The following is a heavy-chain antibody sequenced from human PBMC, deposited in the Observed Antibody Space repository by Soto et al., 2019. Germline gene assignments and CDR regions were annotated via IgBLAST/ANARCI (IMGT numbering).Heavy chain of an antibody. CDR2: IYYSGST. Sequence: SETLSLTCTVSGGSISSGGYYWSWIRQHPGKGLEWIGYIYYSGSTYYNPSLKSRVTISVDTSKNQFSLKLSSVTAADTAVYYCARDELVEGHNWFDPWGQGTLVTVSS. V-gene: IGHV4-31*03. CDR3: ARDELVEGHNWFDP. CDR1: GGSISSGGYY. J-gene: IGHJ5*02. D-gene: IGHD6-6*01.